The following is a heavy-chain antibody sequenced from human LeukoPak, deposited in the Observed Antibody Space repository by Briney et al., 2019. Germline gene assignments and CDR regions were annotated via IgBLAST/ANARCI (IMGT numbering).Heavy chain of an antibody. CDR2: ISGSSSYI. Sequence: GGSLRLSCAASGFTFSTYNMNWVRQAPGKGLEWVSSISGSSSYIYYADSVKGRFSISRDNAKNSLYLQMDSLRAEDTAVYYCARDGLTLSGIAAAGTSYDYWGQGTLVTVSS. CDR1: GFTFSTYN. V-gene: IGHV3-21*01. J-gene: IGHJ4*02. D-gene: IGHD6-13*01. CDR3: ARDGLTLSGIAAAGTSYDY.